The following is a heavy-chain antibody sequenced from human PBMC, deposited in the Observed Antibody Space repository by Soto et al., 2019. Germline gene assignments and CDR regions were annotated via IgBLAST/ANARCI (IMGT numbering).Heavy chain of an antibody. CDR3: ARLRIATNNYKWFDP. CDR2: IHVTGAV. Sequence: SETLSLTCSVSGAALNSGNYYWSWIRQVPGKGLEWIGHIHVTGAVDYNPSLRDRITISQDTSERQFSLNLRLVTAADTAVYYCARLRIATNNYKWFDPWGQGTLVTVSS. V-gene: IGHV4-31*03. J-gene: IGHJ5*02. CDR1: GAALNSGNYY. D-gene: IGHD2-21*01.